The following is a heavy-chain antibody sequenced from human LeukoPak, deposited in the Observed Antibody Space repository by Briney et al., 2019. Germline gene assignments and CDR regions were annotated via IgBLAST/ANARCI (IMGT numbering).Heavy chain of an antibody. D-gene: IGHD6-13*01. CDR1: GYTFTGYY. CDR3: ARGRRAAAGTWAFDI. Sequence: ASVKVSCKASGYTFTGYYMHWMRQAPGQGLEWMGRINPNSGGTNYAQKFQGRVTMTRDTSISTAYMELSRLRSDDTAVYYCARGRRAAAGTWAFDIWGQGTMVTVSS. J-gene: IGHJ3*02. V-gene: IGHV1-2*06. CDR2: INPNSGGT.